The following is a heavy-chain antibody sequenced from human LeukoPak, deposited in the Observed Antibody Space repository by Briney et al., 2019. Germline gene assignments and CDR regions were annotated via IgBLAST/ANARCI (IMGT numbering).Heavy chain of an antibody. J-gene: IGHJ1*01. CDR1: GGSIGTYY. D-gene: IGHD3-10*01. CDR3: ARGSGLLPD. CDR2: IYYSGST. Sequence: KSSETLSLTCTVPGGSIGTYYWSWIRQPPGKGLEWIGYIYYSGSTNYNPSLESRVTISVDTSKNQFSLKLSSVTAADTALYYCARGSGLLPDWGQGTLVTVSS. V-gene: IGHV4-59*01.